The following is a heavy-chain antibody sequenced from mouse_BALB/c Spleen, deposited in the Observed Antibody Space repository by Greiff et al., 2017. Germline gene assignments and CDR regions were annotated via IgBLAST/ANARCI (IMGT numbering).Heavy chain of an antibody. V-gene: IGHV1-14*01. Sequence: EVQLQQSGAELVRPGTSVKMSCKASGYTFTSYVMHWVKQKPGQGLEWIGYINPYNDGTKYNEKFKGKATLTSDKSSSTAYMELSSLTSEDSAVYYCARKGIYSGFAYWGQGTLVTVSA. CDR3: ARKGIYSGFAY. CDR1: GYTFTSYV. D-gene: IGHD1-1*01. CDR2: INPYNDGT. J-gene: IGHJ3*01.